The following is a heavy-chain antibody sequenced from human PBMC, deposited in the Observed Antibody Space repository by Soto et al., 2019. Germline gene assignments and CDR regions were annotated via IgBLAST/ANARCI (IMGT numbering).Heavy chain of an antibody. J-gene: IGHJ3*02. Sequence: GTLCLTCTLSGGSIRSYYWSWLRQPPGKGLEWIGYIYYSGSTNYNPSLKSRVTISVDTSKDQFSLKLSSVTAADTAVYYCARQQWLVLNAFAIWGQGTMVTVSS. CDR1: GGSIRSYY. CDR2: IYYSGST. CDR3: ARQQWLVLNAFAI. D-gene: IGHD6-19*01. V-gene: IGHV4-59*01.